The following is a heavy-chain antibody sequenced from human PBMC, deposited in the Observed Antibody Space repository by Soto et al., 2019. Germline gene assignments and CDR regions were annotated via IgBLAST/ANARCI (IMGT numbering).Heavy chain of an antibody. V-gene: IGHV3-33*01. CDR3: VTSSGYH. J-gene: IGHJ5*02. D-gene: IGHD6-25*01. CDR2: VWEDGSNE. CDR1: GFRFSNYG. Sequence: QLGGSLRLSCAASGFRFSNYGMNWVRQAPHKGLELVATVWEDGSNEYYVDSVKGRFTIFRDNSKNTLFLEMHSVRADDTATYYCVTSSGYHWGQGALVTVSS.